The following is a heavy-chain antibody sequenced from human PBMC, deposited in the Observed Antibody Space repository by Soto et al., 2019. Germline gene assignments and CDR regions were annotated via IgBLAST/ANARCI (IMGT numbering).Heavy chain of an antibody. CDR1: GDSVSSNSAA. CDR3: ARHVPYCSDTSHCAYGMDV. D-gene: IGHD2-2*01. J-gene: IGHJ6*02. CDR2: TYYRSKWYN. V-gene: IGHV6-1*01. Sequence: SQTLSLTCAISGDSVSSNSAAWNWIRQSPSRGLEWLGRTYYRSKWYNDYAVSVKGRITINPDTSKNQFSLQLSSVTAADTAVYYCARHVPYCSDTSHCAYGMDVWGQGTTVTVSS.